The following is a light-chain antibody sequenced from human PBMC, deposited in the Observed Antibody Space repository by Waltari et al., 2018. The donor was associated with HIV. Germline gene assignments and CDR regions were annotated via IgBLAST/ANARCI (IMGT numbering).Light chain of an antibody. CDR2: DNN. J-gene: IGLJ2*01. Sequence: QSVLTQPPSVSAAPGPKVTFSCSGSTYNIGKNFVSWYQQLPEAAPKLIIYDNNKRPSGVPDRFSGSKSATSATLAITGLQTGDEADYYCGTWDSSVSAGVFGGGTKLTVL. V-gene: IGLV1-51*01. CDR3: GTWDSSVSAGV. CDR1: TYNIGKNF.